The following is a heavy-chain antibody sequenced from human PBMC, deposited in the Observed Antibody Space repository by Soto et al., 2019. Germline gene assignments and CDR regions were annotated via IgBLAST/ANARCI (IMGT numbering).Heavy chain of an antibody. CDR3: ARNRVFDYFDY. CDR1: GVSISRTSYS. V-gene: IGHV4-61*01. Sequence: SETLSLTCNVSGVSISRTSYSWSWIRQPPGKGLEWIGYIYYSGSTNYNPSLKSRVTISVDTSKNQFSLKLSSVTAADTAAYYCARNRVFDYFDYWGQGTLVTVSS. CDR2: IYYSGST. D-gene: IGHD2-8*01. J-gene: IGHJ4*02.